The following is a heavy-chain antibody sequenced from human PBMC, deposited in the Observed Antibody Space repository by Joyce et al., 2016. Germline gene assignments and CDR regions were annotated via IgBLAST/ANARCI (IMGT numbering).Heavy chain of an antibody. CDR3: ARDRAYYFDSSGNFDY. J-gene: IGHJ4*02. Sequence: DVQLVESGGGLVKPGGSLRRSCTASGFTFNAYTMNWVRQAPGMVLEWVSSISSSSDYKYYADSVEGRFTISRDNAKKSLFLQMNSLRGEDTAVYFCARDRAYYFDSSGNFDYWGRGTLVTVSS. CDR1: GFTFNAYT. D-gene: IGHD3-22*01. V-gene: IGHV3-21*01. CDR2: ISSSSDYK.